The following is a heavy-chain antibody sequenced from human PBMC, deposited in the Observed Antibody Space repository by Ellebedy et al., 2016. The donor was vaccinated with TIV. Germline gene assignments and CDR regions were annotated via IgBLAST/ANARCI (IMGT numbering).Heavy chain of an antibody. J-gene: IGHJ4*02. V-gene: IGHV4-39*07. Sequence: SETLSLTXTVPGGSISSSSYYWGWIRQPPGKGLEWIGSIYYSGSTYYNPSLKSRVTISVDTSKNQFSLKLSSVTAADTAVYDCAREAITIFGVARIDYWGQGTLVTVSS. D-gene: IGHD3-3*01. CDR2: IYYSGST. CDR1: GGSISSSSYY. CDR3: AREAITIFGVARIDY.